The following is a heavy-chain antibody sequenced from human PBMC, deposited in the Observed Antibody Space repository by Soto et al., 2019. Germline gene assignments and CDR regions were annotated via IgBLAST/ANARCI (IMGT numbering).Heavy chain of an antibody. Sequence: EVQLVASGGGLVQPGGSLRLSRAAFGFKISSSSMNWVRQAPGRGLEGVAYISDSGSNTLYADSVKGRFTVSRDTAKNSLYLQMSGLRDEDRAVYYCARYYYDSSGYDGMDVWGQGTTVTVSS. J-gene: IGHJ6*02. V-gene: IGHV3-48*02. D-gene: IGHD3-22*01. CDR3: ARYYYDSSGYDGMDV. CDR2: ISDSGSNT. CDR1: GFKISSSS.